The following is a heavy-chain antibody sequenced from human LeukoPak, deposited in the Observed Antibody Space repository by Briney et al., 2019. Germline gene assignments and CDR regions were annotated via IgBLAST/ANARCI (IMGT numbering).Heavy chain of an antibody. CDR3: ASLRSAAAGTHYYYGMDV. V-gene: IGHV1-69*04. CDR2: IIPILGIA. D-gene: IGHD6-13*01. Sequence: SVKVSCKASGGTFSSYAISWVRQAPGQGLGWMGRIIPILGIANYAQKFQGRVTITADKSTSTAYMELSSLRSEDTAVYYCASLRSAAAGTHYYYGMDVWGQGTTVTVSS. CDR1: GGTFSSYA. J-gene: IGHJ6*02.